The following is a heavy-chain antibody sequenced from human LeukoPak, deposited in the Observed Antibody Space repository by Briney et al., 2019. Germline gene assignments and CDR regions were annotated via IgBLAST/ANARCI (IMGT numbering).Heavy chain of an antibody. CDR2: ISSSSSYI. J-gene: IGHJ4*02. Sequence: PGGSLRLSCAASGFTFSSYSMNWVRQAPGKGLEWVSSISSSSSYIYYADSVKGRFTISRDNAKNSLYLQMNSLRAENTAVYYCAREVVGSGYENYWGQGTLVTVSS. CDR1: GFTFSSYS. CDR3: AREVVGSGYENY. V-gene: IGHV3-21*01. D-gene: IGHD5-12*01.